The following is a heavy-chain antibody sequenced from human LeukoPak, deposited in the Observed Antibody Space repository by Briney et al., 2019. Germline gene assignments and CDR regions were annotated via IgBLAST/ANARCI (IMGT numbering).Heavy chain of an antibody. J-gene: IGHJ6*03. CDR1: GYSISSGYY. CDR2: IYHSGST. V-gene: IGHV4-38-2*01. Sequence: KASETLSLTCAVSGYSISSGYYWGWIRQPPGKGLEWIWSIYHSGSTYYNPSLKSRVTISVDTSKNQFSLKLSSVTAADTAVYYCARYGCSSTSCFYYYYYYMDVWGKGTTVTVSS. D-gene: IGHD2-2*01. CDR3: ARYGCSSTSCFYYYYYYMDV.